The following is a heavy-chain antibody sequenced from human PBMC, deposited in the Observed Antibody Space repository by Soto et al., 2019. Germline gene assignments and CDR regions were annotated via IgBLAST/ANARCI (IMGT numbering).Heavy chain of an antibody. CDR3: ARGRIRLWLYYFDY. CDR2: INPNSGGT. V-gene: IGHV1-2*02. J-gene: IGHJ4*02. Sequence: ASVKVSCKASGYTFTGYYMHWVRQAPGQGLEWMGWINPNSGGTNYAQKFQGRVTMTRDTSISTAYMELSRLRSDDTAVYYCARGRIRLWLYYFDYWGQGTLVTVSS. D-gene: IGHD5-18*01. CDR1: GYTFTGYY.